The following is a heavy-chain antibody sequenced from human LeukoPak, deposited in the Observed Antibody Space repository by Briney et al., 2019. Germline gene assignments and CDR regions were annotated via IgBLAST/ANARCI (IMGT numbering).Heavy chain of an antibody. CDR3: AREGHAFTDYDFWSGYSHDAFDI. CDR1: GFTFSSYW. J-gene: IGHJ3*02. Sequence: PGGSLRLSCAAPGFTFSSYWMSWVRQAPGKGLEWVSSISSSSSYIYYADSVKGRFTISRDNAKNSLYLQMNSLRAEDTAVYYCAREGHAFTDYDFWSGYSHDAFDIWGQGTMVTVSS. D-gene: IGHD3-3*01. CDR2: ISSSSSYI. V-gene: IGHV3-21*01.